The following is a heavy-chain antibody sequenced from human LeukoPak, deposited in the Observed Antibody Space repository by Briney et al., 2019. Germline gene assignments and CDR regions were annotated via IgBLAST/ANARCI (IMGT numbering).Heavy chain of an antibody. V-gene: IGHV3-43*01. CDR3: AKGGGGTNYYYMDV. CDR2: INWDGGST. D-gene: IGHD1-1*01. Sequence: GGSLRLSCAASGFTFDDYTMHWVRQGPGKGLEWVALINWDGGSTYYADSVKGRFTISRDNAKNSLYLQMNSLRAEDMALYYCAKGGGGTNYYYMDVWGKGTTVTVSS. CDR1: GFTFDDYT. J-gene: IGHJ6*03.